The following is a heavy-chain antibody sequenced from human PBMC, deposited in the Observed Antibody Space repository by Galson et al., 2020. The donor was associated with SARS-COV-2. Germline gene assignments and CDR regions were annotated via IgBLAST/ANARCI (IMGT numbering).Heavy chain of an antibody. CDR2: ISSSRSTI. V-gene: IGHV3-48*04. D-gene: IGHD6-13*01. Sequence: GESLKISCAASGFTFSTYSMNWFRQAPGKGLEWVSYISSSRSTIYYADSVKDRFTISSDDAKSSLYLQMNSLRADDTAVYYCAREGLGSTYYLDYWGQGTLVTVSS. CDR1: GFTFSTYS. J-gene: IGHJ4*02. CDR3: AREGLGSTYYLDY.